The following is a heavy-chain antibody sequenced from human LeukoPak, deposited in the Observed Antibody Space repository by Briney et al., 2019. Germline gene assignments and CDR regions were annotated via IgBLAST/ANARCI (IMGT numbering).Heavy chain of an antibody. Sequence: GGSLRLSCAASGFTFSSYWMSWVRQAPGKGLEWVANIKQDGSEKYYVDSVKGRLTISRDNAKNSLYLQMNSLRAEDTAVYYCARDAAGSWFDPWGQGTLVTVSS. V-gene: IGHV3-7*01. CDR1: GFTFSSYW. J-gene: IGHJ5*02. CDR2: IKQDGSEK. CDR3: ARDAAGSWFDP. D-gene: IGHD3-10*01.